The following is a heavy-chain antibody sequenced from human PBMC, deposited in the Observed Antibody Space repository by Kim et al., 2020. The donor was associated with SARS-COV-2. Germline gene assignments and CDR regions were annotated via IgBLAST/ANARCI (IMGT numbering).Heavy chain of an antibody. CDR3: ATGTLRYFDWLLGSQKRSRVTFDY. CDR1: GYTLTELS. Sequence: ASVKVSCKVSGYTLTELSMHWVRQAPGKGLEWMGGFDPEDGETIYAQKFQGRVTMTEDTSTDTAYMELSSLRSEDTAVYYCATGTLRYFDWLLGSQKRSRVTFDYWGQGTLVTVSS. CDR2: FDPEDGET. V-gene: IGHV1-24*01. J-gene: IGHJ4*02. D-gene: IGHD3-9*01.